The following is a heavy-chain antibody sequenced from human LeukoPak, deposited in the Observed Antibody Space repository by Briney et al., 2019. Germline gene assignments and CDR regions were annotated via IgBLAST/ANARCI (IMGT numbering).Heavy chain of an antibody. CDR2: INPNSGGT. J-gene: IGHJ2*01. CDR3: ARKLNGDYGWYFDL. V-gene: IGHV1-2*06. CDR1: GYTFTGYY. D-gene: IGHD4-17*01. Sequence: GASVKVSCKASGYTFTGYYMHWVRQAPGQGLEWMGRINPNSGGTNYAQKFQGRVTITADESTSTAYMELSSLRSEDTAVYYCARKLNGDYGWYFDLWGRGTLVTVSS.